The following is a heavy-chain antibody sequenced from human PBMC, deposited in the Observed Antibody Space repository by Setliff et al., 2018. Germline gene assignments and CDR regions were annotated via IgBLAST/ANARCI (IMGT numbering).Heavy chain of an antibody. CDR1: GGSISSGDYY. D-gene: IGHD3-22*01. CDR3: ARESRYYYDNLGTLDY. Sequence: LSLTCTVSGGSISSGDYYWSWIRQPPGKGLEWIGYIYSSGSTYYNPSLKGRVSISVDTSKNQFSLKLSSVTAADTAVYYCARESRYYYDNLGTLDYWGQGTLVTVSS. V-gene: IGHV4-30-4*08. CDR2: IYSSGST. J-gene: IGHJ4*02.